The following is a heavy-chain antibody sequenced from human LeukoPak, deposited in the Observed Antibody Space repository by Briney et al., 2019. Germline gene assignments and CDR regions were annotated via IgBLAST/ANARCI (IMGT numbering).Heavy chain of an antibody. CDR1: GGSISSGSYY. J-gene: IGHJ5*02. CDR3: ATLFCGGDCYLVS. V-gene: IGHV4-61*02. CDR2: IYTSGST. D-gene: IGHD2-21*01. Sequence: PSQTLSLTCTVSGGSISSGSYYWSWIRQPAGKGLEWIGRIYTSGSTNYNPSLKSRVTISVDTSKNQFSLKLSSVTAADTAVYYCATLFCGGDCYLVSWGQGTLATVSS.